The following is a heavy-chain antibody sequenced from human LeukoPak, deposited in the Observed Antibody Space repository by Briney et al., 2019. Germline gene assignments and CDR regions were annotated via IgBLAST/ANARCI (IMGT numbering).Heavy chain of an antibody. CDR3: ARDSYLPTPYYFDY. D-gene: IGHD2-15*01. CDR2: INHSGST. Sequence: SETLSLTCAVYGGSFSGYYWSWIRQPPGKGLEWIGEINHSGSTNYNPSLKSRVTISVDTSKNQFSLKLSSVTAADTAVYYCARDSYLPTPYYFDYWGQGTLVTVSS. V-gene: IGHV4-34*01. CDR1: GGSFSGYY. J-gene: IGHJ4*02.